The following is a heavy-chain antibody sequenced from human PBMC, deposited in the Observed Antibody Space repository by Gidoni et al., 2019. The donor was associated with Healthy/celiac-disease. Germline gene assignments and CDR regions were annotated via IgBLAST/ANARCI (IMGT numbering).Heavy chain of an antibody. CDR3: ASPLGGVGYYFDY. CDR1: GYTFTGYY. Sequence: QVQLVQSGAEVKKPGASVQVSCKASGYTFTGYYMHWVRQAPGQGLEGMGWSNPTSGGTNYAQNLQGRVTMPRDASNSTPYMALSSLRSDDTAVYYCASPLGGVGYYFDYWGQGTLVTVSS. CDR2: SNPTSGGT. J-gene: IGHJ4*02. V-gene: IGHV1-2*02. D-gene: IGHD3-16*01.